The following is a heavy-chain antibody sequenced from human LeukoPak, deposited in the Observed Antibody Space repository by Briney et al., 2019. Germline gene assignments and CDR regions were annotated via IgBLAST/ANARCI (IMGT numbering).Heavy chain of an antibody. V-gene: IGHV4-31*03. CDR2: IYYSGST. J-gene: IGHJ4*02. CDR1: GGSISSGGYY. CDR3: ARENRARGIPPYFDY. D-gene: IGHD1-14*01. Sequence: SQTLSLTCTVSGGSISSGGYYWSWIRQHPGKGLEWIGYIYYSGSTYYNPSLKSRVTISVDTSKNQFSLKLSSVAAADTAVYYCARENRARGIPPYFDYWGQGTLVTVSS.